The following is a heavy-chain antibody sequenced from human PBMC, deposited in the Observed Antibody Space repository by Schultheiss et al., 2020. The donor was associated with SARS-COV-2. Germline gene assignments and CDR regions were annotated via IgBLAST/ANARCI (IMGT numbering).Heavy chain of an antibody. CDR3: ARDFKYWPRVYYMDV. V-gene: IGHV4-4*07. Sequence: SETLSLTCTVSGGFISSYYWTWIRQPAGKGLEWIGRIYSSGSTNYNPSLKSRVTMSVDTSKNQFSLKLFSVTAADTAVYYCARDFKYWPRVYYMDVWGKGTTVTVSS. CDR1: GGFISSYY. CDR2: IYSSGST. D-gene: IGHD2-15*01. J-gene: IGHJ6*03.